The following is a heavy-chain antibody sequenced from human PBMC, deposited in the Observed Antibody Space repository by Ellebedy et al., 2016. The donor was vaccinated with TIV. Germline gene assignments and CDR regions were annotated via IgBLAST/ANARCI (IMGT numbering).Heavy chain of an antibody. CDR3: ARDRDGSSSSDFQH. CDR1: GYTFTSYG. V-gene: IGHV1-18*04. CDR2: ISAYNGNT. D-gene: IGHD6-6*01. J-gene: IGHJ1*01. Sequence: AASVKVSCKASGYTFTSYGISWVRQAPGQGLEWMGWISAYNGNTNYAQKLQGRVTMTTDTSTSTAYMELRSLRSDDTAVYYCARDRDGSSSSDFQHWGPGTLVTVSS.